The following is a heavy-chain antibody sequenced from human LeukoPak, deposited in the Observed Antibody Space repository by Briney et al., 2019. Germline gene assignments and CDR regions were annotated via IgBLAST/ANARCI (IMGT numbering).Heavy chain of an antibody. CDR1: GFTFSNYW. D-gene: IGHD2-2*01. V-gene: IGHV3-7*01. J-gene: IGHJ5*02. CDR3: TRDRSVGNWFDP. Sequence: GGSLRLSCAASGFTFSNYWMNWVRQAPGKGLEWVANIKQDGSAKFYVDSVKGRFTISRDNAKNTLFLQMNSLRAEDTAVYYCTRDRSVGNWFDPWGQGTLVTVSS. CDR2: IKQDGSAK.